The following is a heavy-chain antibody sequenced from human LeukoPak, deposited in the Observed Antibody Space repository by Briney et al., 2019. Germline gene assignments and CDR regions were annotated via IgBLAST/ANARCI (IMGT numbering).Heavy chain of an antibody. CDR3: AKVSIAAAGSDY. Sequence: GGSLRLSCAASGFSFISYWMTWVRQAPGKGLERVANIQQDGSEKYYVDSVKGRFTISRDNAKNSLYLQMDSLRAEDTAVYYCAKVSIAAAGSDYWGQGTLVTVSS. CDR2: IQQDGSEK. D-gene: IGHD6-13*01. V-gene: IGHV3-7*01. CDR1: GFSFISYW. J-gene: IGHJ4*02.